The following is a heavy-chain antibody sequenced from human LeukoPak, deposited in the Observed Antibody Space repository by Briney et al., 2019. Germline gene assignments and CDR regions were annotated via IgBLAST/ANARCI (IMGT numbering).Heavy chain of an antibody. CDR2: AFVGGDT. CDR1: GLNVSSTY. CDR3: ARDQLDH. V-gene: IGHV3-53*01. Sequence: AGGSLRLSCTSSGLNVSSTYMRWLRQAPGKGREWVSTAFVGGDTYYAASVKGRFTLSKDSSRNTMFLQIHGLRPEDTAVYYCARDQLDHWGQGTLVAVSP. J-gene: IGHJ4*02. D-gene: IGHD5-24*01.